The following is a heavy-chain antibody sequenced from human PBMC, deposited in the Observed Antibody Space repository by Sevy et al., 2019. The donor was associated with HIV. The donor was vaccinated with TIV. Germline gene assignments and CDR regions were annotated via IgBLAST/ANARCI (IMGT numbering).Heavy chain of an antibody. D-gene: IGHD3-16*02. V-gene: IGHV3-11*01. Sequence: GGSLRLSCAASGFTFSDYYMSWIRQAPGKGLEWVSYISSSGSTIYYADSVKGRFTISRDNAKNSLYLQMNSLRAEDTAVYYCARVDHDYVGGSYRYTEGYWFDPWGQGTLVTVSS. CDR1: GFTFSDYY. CDR3: ARVDHDYVGGSYRYTEGYWFDP. CDR2: ISSSGSTI. J-gene: IGHJ5*02.